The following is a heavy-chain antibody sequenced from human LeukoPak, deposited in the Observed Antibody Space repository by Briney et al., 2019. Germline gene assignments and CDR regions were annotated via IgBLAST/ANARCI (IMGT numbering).Heavy chain of an antibody. CDR1: GYTFTGYY. CDR3: ARELIPAVTEGWFDP. J-gene: IGHJ5*02. V-gene: IGHV1-2*02. D-gene: IGHD2-2*01. Sequence: ASVKVSCKASGYTFTGYYMHWVRQAPGQGLEWMGWINPNSGGTKYAQKFQGRVTMTRGTSISTAYMELSSLTSDDTAVYYCARELIPAVTEGWFDPWGQGTLVTVSS. CDR2: INPNSGGT.